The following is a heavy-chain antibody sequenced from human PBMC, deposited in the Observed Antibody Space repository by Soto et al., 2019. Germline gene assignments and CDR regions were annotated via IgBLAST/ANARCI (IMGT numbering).Heavy chain of an antibody. Sequence: EVQLVESGGGLVKPGGSLRLSCAASGITFNNARMSWDRQAPGKGLEWVGRIKSKTDGGTTDYAAPVKGRFTISRDDSKNTLFLQMNSLKTEDTAVYYCTTVTYYNDAFDIWGHGTIVTVSS. V-gene: IGHV3-15*01. CDR1: GITFNNAR. CDR2: IKSKTDGGTT. D-gene: IGHD3-10*01. CDR3: TTVTYYNDAFDI. J-gene: IGHJ3*02.